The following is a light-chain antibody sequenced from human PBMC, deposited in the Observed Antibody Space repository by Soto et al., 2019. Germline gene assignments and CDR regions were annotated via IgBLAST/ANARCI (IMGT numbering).Light chain of an antibody. CDR3: GSYTSSSTLYV. CDR1: SSDVRGSNY. V-gene: IGLV2-14*01. Sequence: QSALTQPASVSGSPGQSITISCTGTSSDVRGSNYVSWYQQHPGKAPKLMIYDVSNRPSGVSNRFSGSKSGNTASLTISGLQAEDEADYYCGSYTSSSTLYVFGTGTMVTVL. J-gene: IGLJ1*01. CDR2: DVS.